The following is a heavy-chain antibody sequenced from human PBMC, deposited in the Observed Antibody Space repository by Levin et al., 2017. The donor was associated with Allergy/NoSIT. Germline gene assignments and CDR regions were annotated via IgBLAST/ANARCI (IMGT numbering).Heavy chain of an antibody. Sequence: SQTLSLTCTVSGGSISSYYWSWIRQPPGKGLEWIGYIYYSGSTNYNPSLKSRVTISVDTSKNQFSLKLSSVTAADTAVYYCARVAHWNYYFDYWGQGTLVTVSS. CDR2: IYYSGST. J-gene: IGHJ4*02. CDR3: ARVAHWNYYFDY. CDR1: GGSISSYY. D-gene: IGHD1-7*01. V-gene: IGHV4-59*01.